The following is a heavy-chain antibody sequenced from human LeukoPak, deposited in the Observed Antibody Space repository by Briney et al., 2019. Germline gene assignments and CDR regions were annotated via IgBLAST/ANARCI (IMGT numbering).Heavy chain of an antibody. V-gene: IGHV3-21*01. J-gene: IGHJ6*02. CDR1: GFDFSTYS. CDR3: GRAGDIVGVFYFHYHGMDV. D-gene: IGHD2-2*01. CDR2: ISGSSTYK. Sequence: PGRPLRLSCEVSGFDFSTYSMNWVRQAPGKGLEWVSSISGSSTYKFYADSVKGRFTISRDNAKNSVYLQMDSLSVDDTAVYYCGRAGDIVGVFYFHYHGMDVWGQGTMVTVS.